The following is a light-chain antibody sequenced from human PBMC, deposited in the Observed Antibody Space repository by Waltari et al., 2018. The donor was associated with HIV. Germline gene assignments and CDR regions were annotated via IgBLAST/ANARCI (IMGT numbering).Light chain of an antibody. CDR3: QQSYTTPFT. CDR2: AES. V-gene: IGKV1-39*01. J-gene: IGKJ4*01. Sequence: DIQMTQSPSSLSASVGDSVTITCRAGQNIANYLNWYQQQPGKGPQLLIYAESNLQRGVASRFSGSGSGTDFTLSISPLHPEDFATYYCQQSYTTPFTFGGGTRVDI. CDR1: QNIANY.